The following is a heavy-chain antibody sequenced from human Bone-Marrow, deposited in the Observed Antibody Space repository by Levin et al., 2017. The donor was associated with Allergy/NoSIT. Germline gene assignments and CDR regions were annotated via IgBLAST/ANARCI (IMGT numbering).Heavy chain of an antibody. J-gene: IGHJ4*02. Sequence: QAGGSLRLSCAASGFTFSNYGMHWVRQAPGKGLEWVAAISHDGNNKNYADSVKGRFTISRDNSKNTLYLQVNSLRSEDTAVYYCARARSEKATAPDYWGQGTLVTVSS. CDR3: ARARSEKATAPDY. CDR1: GFTFSNYG. D-gene: IGHD1-26*01. V-gene: IGHV3-30*03. CDR2: ISHDGNNK.